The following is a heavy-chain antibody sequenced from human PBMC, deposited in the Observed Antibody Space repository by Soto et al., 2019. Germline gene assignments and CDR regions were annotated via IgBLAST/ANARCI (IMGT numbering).Heavy chain of an antibody. CDR3: ARGPRYCSTTSCFSGVTWFDP. J-gene: IGHJ5*02. V-gene: IGHV1-18*04. CDR2: ISSFNGNT. CDR1: GYTFTSYG. Sequence: ASVKVSCKASGYTFTSYGIGWVRQAPGQGLEWMGCISSFNGNTNYAQKVQGRVTMTTDKSTSTTYMEMRSLRSDDTAVYYCARGPRYCSTTSCFSGVTWFDPWGQGTLVTVSS. D-gene: IGHD2-2*01.